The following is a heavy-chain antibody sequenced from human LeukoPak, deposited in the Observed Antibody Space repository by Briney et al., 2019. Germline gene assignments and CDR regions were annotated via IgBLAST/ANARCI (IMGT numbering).Heavy chain of an antibody. J-gene: IGHJ6*02. CDR2: IKGDQSTT. V-gene: IGHV3-74*01. D-gene: IGHD5-24*01. CDR3: ARGDGYNPIYYYYLMDV. CDR1: GFTFSRHW. Sequence: PGGSLRLSCAASGFTFSRHWMHWVRQAPGKGLVWVSRIKGDQSTTNYADSVKGRFTISRDNAKNTLYLQMNTLRAEDTAVYYCARGDGYNPIYYYYLMDVWGQGTTVTVSS.